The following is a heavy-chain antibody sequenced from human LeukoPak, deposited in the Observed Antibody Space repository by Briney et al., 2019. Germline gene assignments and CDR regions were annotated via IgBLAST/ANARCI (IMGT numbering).Heavy chain of an antibody. CDR3: ARGGLWWFDY. V-gene: IGHV4-59*01. CDR2: IYDSGNT. Sequence: SETPSLTCTDSGGSISSSYWSWIPQPPGEELEWIGYIYDSGNTNYNPSLKSRVSISVDTSKNQFSLKLSSVTAADTAVYYCARGGLWWFDYWGQGTRVTVSS. D-gene: IGHD2-21*01. J-gene: IGHJ4*02. CDR1: GGSISSSY.